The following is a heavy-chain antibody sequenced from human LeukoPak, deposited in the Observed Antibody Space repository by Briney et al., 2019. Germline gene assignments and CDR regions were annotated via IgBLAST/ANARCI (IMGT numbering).Heavy chain of an antibody. Sequence: SETLSLTCAVYGGSFSGYYWGWLRQPPGKGLEWIGSLYYSGSTYDNPSLKSRVTISVDTSKNQLSLKLSSVTAADTAIYYCARHSPVATEAFDIWGQGTMATVSS. CDR3: ARHSPVATEAFDI. CDR1: GGSFSGYY. V-gene: IGHV4-39*01. D-gene: IGHD2-2*01. CDR2: LYYSGST. J-gene: IGHJ3*02.